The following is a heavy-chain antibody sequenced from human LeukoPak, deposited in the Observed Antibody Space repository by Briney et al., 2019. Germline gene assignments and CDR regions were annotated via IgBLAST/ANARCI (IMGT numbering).Heavy chain of an antibody. CDR2: INPSGGST. J-gene: IGHJ4*02. CDR1: GYTFTSYY. CDR3: ARARGRSSSRPFDY. D-gene: IGHD6-13*01. Sequence: ASVKVSCKAPGYTFTSYYMHWVRQAPGQGLEWMGIINPSGGSTSYAQKFQGRVTITADESTSTAYMELSSLRSEDTAVYYCARARGRSSSRPFDYWGQGTLVTVSS. V-gene: IGHV1-46*01.